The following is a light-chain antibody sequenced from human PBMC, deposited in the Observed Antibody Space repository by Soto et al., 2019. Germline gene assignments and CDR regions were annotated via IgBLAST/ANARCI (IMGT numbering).Light chain of an antibody. V-gene: IGKV3-20*01. J-gene: IGKJ1*01. CDR1: QSVSSSY. Sequence: EIVLAQSPGNLSLSPWERATLSCRASQSVSSSYLAWYQQKPGQAPRPLIYGASSRATGIPDRFSGSGSGTDFTLTISRLEPEDFAVYYCQQYGSSPWTFGQGTKVDIK. CDR3: QQYGSSPWT. CDR2: GAS.